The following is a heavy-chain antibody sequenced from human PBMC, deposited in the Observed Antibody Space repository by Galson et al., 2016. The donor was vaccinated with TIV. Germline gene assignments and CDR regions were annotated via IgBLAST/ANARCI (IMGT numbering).Heavy chain of an antibody. CDR3: ARPRTLEDLTTFDS. D-gene: IGHD1-1*01. Sequence: SETLSLTCTVSGHSSNTKKKTSKKPHPPSNQPNNNTNNHQTENTNNNHTLRRRVTFSIDASKNLFSLKLISVTAADSAIYYCARPRTLEDLTTFDSWGQGTLVTVSS. V-gene: IGHV4-59*08. CDR1: GHSSNTKKK. CDR2: NHQTENT. J-gene: IGHJ4*02.